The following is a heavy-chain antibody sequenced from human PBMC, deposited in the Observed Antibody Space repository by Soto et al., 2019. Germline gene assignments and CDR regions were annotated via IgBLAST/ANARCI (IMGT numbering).Heavy chain of an antibody. CDR1: GGSISSGGYY. V-gene: IGHV4-31*03. Sequence: SETLSLTCTVSGGSISSGGYYWSWIRQHPGKGLEWIGYIYYSGSTYYNPSLKSRVTISVDTSKNQFSLKLSSVTAADTAVYYCARAKVLGYYYDSSGYYYSSPPVDGMDVWGQGTTVTVSS. J-gene: IGHJ6*02. CDR2: IYYSGST. D-gene: IGHD3-22*01. CDR3: ARAKVLGYYYDSSGYYYSSPPVDGMDV.